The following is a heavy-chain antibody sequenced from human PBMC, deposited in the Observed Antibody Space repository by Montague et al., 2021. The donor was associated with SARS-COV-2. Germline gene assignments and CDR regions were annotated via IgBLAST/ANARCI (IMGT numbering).Heavy chain of an antibody. J-gene: IGHJ3*02. V-gene: IGHV2-70*01. CDR2: IDWDDDK. Sequence: PALVKPTQTLTLTCTFSGFSLSTRGMCVSWIRQPPGKALEWLALIDWDDDKYYSTSLKTRLTISKDTSKNQVVLTMTNMDPVDTATYYCARSLLWFGELNAFDIWGQGTLVTVSS. D-gene: IGHD3-10*01. CDR1: GFSLSTRGMC. CDR3: ARSLLWFGELNAFDI.